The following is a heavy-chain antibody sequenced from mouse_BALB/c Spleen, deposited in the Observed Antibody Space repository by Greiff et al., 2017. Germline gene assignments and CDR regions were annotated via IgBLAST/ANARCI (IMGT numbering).Heavy chain of an antibody. J-gene: IGHJ3*01. CDR2: ISSGGST. D-gene: IGHD2-3*01. Sequence: VQLKESGGGLVKPGGSLKLSCAASGFTFSSYAMSWVRQTPEKRLEWVASISSGGSTYYPDSVKGRFTISRDNARNILYLHMSSLRSEDTAMYYCARGYEPTFVYWGQGTLVTVSA. CDR1: GFTFSSYA. CDR3: ARGYEPTFVY. V-gene: IGHV5-6-5*01.